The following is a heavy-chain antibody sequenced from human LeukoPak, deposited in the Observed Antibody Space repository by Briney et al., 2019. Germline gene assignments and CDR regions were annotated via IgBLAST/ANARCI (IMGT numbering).Heavy chain of an antibody. D-gene: IGHD6-13*01. CDR1: GFTFSSYD. J-gene: IGHJ4*02. CDR2: ISGSGGST. Sequence: GGSLRLSCAASGFTFSSYDMSWVRQAPGKGLEWVSAISGSGGSTYYADSVKGRFTISRDNSKNTLYLQMNSLRAEDTAVYYCARRRNLYSSSWYPLDYWGQGTLVTVSS. CDR3: ARRRNLYSSSWYPLDY. V-gene: IGHV3-23*01.